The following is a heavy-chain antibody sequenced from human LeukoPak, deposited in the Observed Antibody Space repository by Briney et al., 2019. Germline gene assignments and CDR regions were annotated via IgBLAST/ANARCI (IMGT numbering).Heavy chain of an antibody. CDR3: ARSKILDY. J-gene: IGHJ4*02. CDR2: IYHTGKN. CDR1: GGSITSSNW. Sequence: SGTLSLTCAVSGGSITSSNWWTWVRQSPGKGLEWIGDIYHTGKNNYNPSLKSRVTISVDTSKNQFSLKLSSVTAADTAVYYCARSKILDYWGQGTLVTVSS. D-gene: IGHD3-3*01. V-gene: IGHV4-4*02.